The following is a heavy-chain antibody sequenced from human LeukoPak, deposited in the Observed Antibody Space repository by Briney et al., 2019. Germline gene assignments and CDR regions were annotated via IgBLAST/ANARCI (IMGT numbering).Heavy chain of an antibody. D-gene: IGHD3-22*01. Sequence: ASVKVSCKASGYTFTSYDINWVRQATGQGLEWMGWMNPNSGNTGYAQKFQGRVTMTRNTSISSAYMELSSLRSEDTAVYYCARTTYYYDSSGYPTMGYWGQGTLVTVSS. CDR3: ARTTYYYDSSGYPTMGY. CDR2: MNPNSGNT. J-gene: IGHJ4*02. V-gene: IGHV1-8*01. CDR1: GYTFTSYD.